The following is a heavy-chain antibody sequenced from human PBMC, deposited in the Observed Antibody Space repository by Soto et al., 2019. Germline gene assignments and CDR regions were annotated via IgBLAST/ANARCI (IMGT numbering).Heavy chain of an antibody. CDR2: IWYDGSNK. Sequence: QVQLVESGGGVVQPGRSLRLSCAASGFTFSSYGMHWVRQAPGKGLEWVAVIWYDGSNKYYADSVKGRFTISRDNSKNTLYLQMNSLRAEDTAVYYCARDGKGRFGFDYWGQGTLVTVSS. CDR3: ARDGKGRFGFDY. CDR1: GFTFSSYG. J-gene: IGHJ4*02. V-gene: IGHV3-33*01. D-gene: IGHD3-10*01.